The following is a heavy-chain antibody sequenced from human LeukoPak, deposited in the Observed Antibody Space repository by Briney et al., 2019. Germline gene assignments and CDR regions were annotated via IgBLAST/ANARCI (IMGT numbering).Heavy chain of an antibody. J-gene: IGHJ3*02. D-gene: IGHD3-22*01. V-gene: IGHV3-9*01. CDR2: ISWNSGSI. CDR3: AKATYYYDSSAFDI. Sequence: GGSLRLSCAASGCTFDDYAMHWVRQAPGKGLEWVSGISWNSGSIGYADSVKGRFTISRDNAKNSLYLQMNSLRAEDTALYYCAKATYYYDSSAFDIWGQGTMVTVSS. CDR1: GCTFDDYA.